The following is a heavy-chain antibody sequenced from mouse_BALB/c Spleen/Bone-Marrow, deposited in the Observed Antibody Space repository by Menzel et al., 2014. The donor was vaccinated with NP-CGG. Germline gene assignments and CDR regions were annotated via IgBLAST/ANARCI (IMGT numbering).Heavy chain of an antibody. CDR3: AKPEDGYAMDY. CDR2: MWGDGST. Sequence: VMLVESGPGLVAPSQSLSITCTVSGFSLTSNGVSWIRQPPGKGLEWLGVMWGDGSTKYHSALISRLSFTKDNSKSRVFLKLNSLHTDDTATYYCAKPEDGYAMDYWGQGTSVTVSS. D-gene: IGHD2-3*01. J-gene: IGHJ4*01. V-gene: IGHV2-3*01. CDR1: GFSLTSNG.